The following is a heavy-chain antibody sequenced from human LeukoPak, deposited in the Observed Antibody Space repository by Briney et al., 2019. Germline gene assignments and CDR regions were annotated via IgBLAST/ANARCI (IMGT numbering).Heavy chain of an antibody. CDR1: GFTFGTYA. V-gene: IGHV3-7*01. CDR2: IKQDGSEK. Sequence: GGSLRLSCAASGFTFGTYAMSWVRQAPGKGLEWVANIKQDGSEKYYVDSVKGRFTISRDNAKNSLYLQLNSLRAEDTAVYYCTREGITAAADYWGQGTLVTVSS. CDR3: TREGITAAADY. D-gene: IGHD6-13*01. J-gene: IGHJ4*02.